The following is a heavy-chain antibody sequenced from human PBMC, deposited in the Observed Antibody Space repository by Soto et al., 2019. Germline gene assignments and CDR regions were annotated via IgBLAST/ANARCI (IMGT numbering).Heavy chain of an antibody. CDR2: INHSGST. CDR3: ARRGVIGRFLEWLSLSDLNGKDV. V-gene: IGHV4-34*01. J-gene: IGHJ6*02. D-gene: IGHD3-3*01. CDR1: GGSFSGYY. Sequence: SETLSLTCAVYGGSFSGYYWSWIRQPPGKGLEWIGEINHSGSTNYNPSLKSRVTISVDTSKNQFSLKLSSVTAADTAVYYCARRGVIGRFLEWLSLSDLNGKDVWGQGNTVTVSS.